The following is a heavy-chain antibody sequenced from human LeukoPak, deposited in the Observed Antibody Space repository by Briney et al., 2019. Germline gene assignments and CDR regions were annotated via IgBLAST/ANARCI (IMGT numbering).Heavy chain of an antibody. Sequence: PGGCLRLSCAASGFTVSSNYMGWVRQAPGGGLGWFPVIYRGGSTYYAESVRGEFTTSRENSKNTRYLKMNARRAENTAVYYCARENYGRGAFDIGGKGTMVTVSS. CDR2: IYRGGST. V-gene: IGHV3-53*01. D-gene: IGHD3-10*01. CDR3: ARENYGRGAFDI. J-gene: IGHJ3*02. CDR1: GFTVSSNY.